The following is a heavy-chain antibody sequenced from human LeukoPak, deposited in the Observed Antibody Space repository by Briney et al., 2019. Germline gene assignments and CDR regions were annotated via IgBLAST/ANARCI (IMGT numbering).Heavy chain of an antibody. J-gene: IGHJ5*02. CDR2: INPSGGST. V-gene: IGHV1-46*01. CDR3: ARADESKGYP. D-gene: IGHD3-22*01. Sequence: GGSLRLSCAASGFTFSSYGMHWVRQAPGQGLEWMGIINPSGGSTSYAQKFQGRVTMTRDTSTSTVYMELSSLRSEDTAVYYCARADESKGYPWGQGTLVTVSS. CDR1: GFTFSSYG.